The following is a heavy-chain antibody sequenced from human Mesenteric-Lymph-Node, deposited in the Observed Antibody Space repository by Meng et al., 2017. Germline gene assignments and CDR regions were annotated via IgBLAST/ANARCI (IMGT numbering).Heavy chain of an antibody. D-gene: IGHD4-17*01. Sequence: QVQLPRWGAGPLKPSEPLSLTCAVYGGSFSGYYWSWIRQPPGKGLEWIGEINHSGSTNYNPSLKSRVTISVDTSKNQFSLKLSSVTAADTAVYYCARRYGASAYNWFDPWGQGTLVTVSS. CDR1: GGSFSGYY. CDR2: INHSGST. J-gene: IGHJ5*02. CDR3: ARRYGASAYNWFDP. V-gene: IGHV4-34*01.